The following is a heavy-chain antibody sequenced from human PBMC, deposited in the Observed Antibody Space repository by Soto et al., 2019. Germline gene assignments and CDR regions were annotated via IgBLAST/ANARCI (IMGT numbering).Heavy chain of an antibody. D-gene: IGHD1-1*01. J-gene: IGHJ4*02. CDR2: IYYSGST. CDR3: AREISWKYYFDY. V-gene: IGHV4-61*08. Sequence: SETLSLTCTVSGGSISSGGYYWSWIRQPPGKGLEWIGYIYYSGSTNYNPSLKSRVTISVDTSKNQFSLKLSSVTAADTAVYYCAREISWKYYFDYWGQGTLVTVSS. CDR1: GGSISSGGYY.